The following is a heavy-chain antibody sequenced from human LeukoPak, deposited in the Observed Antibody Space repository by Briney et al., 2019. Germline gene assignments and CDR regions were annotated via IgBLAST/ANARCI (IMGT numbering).Heavy chain of an antibody. CDR2: IYYSGNT. D-gene: IGHD3-10*01. CDR3: ARHYGSGTYPLDY. Sequence: SETLSLTCTVSGGSISSYYWSWIRQPPGKGLEWIGNIYYSGNTNYNPSLKRRVTISVDTSKNQFSLKLSSVTAADTAVYYCARHYGSGTYPLDYWGQETLVTVSS. CDR1: GGSISSYY. V-gene: IGHV4-59*01. J-gene: IGHJ4*02.